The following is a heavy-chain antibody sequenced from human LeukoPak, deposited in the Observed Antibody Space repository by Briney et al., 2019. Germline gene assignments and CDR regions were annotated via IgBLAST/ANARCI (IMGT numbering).Heavy chain of an antibody. J-gene: IGHJ4*02. CDR3: ARNGYSNFDY. D-gene: IGHD4-17*01. CDR2: ISASGST. Sequence: SETLSLTCTVSGGSISSGSYYWSWIRQPAGKGLEWIGRISASGSTNYNPSLKSRVTISLDTSKNRFSLKLTSVTAADTAVYYCARNGYSNFDYWGQGTLVTVSS. V-gene: IGHV4-61*02. CDR1: GGSISSGSYY.